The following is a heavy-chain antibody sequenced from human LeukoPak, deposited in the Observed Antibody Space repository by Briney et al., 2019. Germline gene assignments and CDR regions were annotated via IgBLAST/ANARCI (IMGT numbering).Heavy chain of an antibody. CDR1: GGSIISQY. J-gene: IGHJ4*02. CDR3: ARDRGSLGGFDF. CDR2: IYYSGTT. Sequence: SETLSLTCTVSGGSIISQYWSWIRQPPGKGLEWIGYIYYSGTTKYNPSLKSRVTISVDTSKNQFSLRLSSVTAADTAVYYCARDRGSLGGFDFWGQGTLVTVSS. V-gene: IGHV4-59*11. D-gene: IGHD3-16*01.